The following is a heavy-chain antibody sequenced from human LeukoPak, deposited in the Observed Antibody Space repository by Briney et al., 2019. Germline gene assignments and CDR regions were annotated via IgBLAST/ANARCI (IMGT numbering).Heavy chain of an antibody. V-gene: IGHV3-7*03. CDR2: IKQDGSVK. Sequence: PGGSLRLSCAASGFTFSNFWMNWVRQAPGKGLEWVANIKQDGSVKHYVDSVKGRFTISKNSAKNSLYLQMNTLRVEDTAMYYCASLDTAKQPLANHWGQGTLVTVSS. J-gene: IGHJ5*02. CDR1: GFTFSNFW. D-gene: IGHD5-18*01. CDR3: ASLDTAKQPLANH.